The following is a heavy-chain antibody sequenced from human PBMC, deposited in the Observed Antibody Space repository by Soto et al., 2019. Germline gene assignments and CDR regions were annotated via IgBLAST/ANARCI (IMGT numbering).Heavy chain of an antibody. CDR2: IWYDGSNK. Sequence: GGSLRLSCAASGFTFSSYGMHWVRQAPGKGLEWVAVIWYDGSNKYYADSVKGRFTISRDNSKNTLYLQMNSLRAEDTAVYYCARDQAVTIFGVPRGMDVWGQGTTVTVPS. CDR1: GFTFSSYG. J-gene: IGHJ6*02. V-gene: IGHV3-33*01. CDR3: ARDQAVTIFGVPRGMDV. D-gene: IGHD3-3*01.